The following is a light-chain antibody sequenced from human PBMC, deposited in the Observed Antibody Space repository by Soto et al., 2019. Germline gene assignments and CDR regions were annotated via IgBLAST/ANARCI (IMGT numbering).Light chain of an antibody. V-gene: IGKV1-12*01. J-gene: IGKJ5*01. CDR3: QQANSFPST. CDR2: AAS. CDR1: QGISSW. Sequence: DIQMTQSPSSVSASVGDRVTITCRARQGISSWLAWYQQKPWKAPKLLINAASSLQSGVPSRFSGIDAGTDFTLTISSLQLEDFASYYCQQANSFPSTCGQGTRLEIK.